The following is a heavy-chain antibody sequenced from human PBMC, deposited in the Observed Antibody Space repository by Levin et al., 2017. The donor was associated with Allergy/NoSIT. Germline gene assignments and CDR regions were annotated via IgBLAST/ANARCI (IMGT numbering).Heavy chain of an antibody. CDR3: AKGGYYGSWSYTNY. CDR2: ISGSGDAT. Sequence: GSLRLSCAASGFTFSTEPMSWVRQAPGKGLEWVSAISGSGDATYYADSVKGRFTISRDNSKNTLYLQMNSLRVEDTALYYCAKGGYYGSWSYTNYWGQGTQVIISS. D-gene: IGHD3-10*01. V-gene: IGHV3-23*01. CDR1: GFTFSTEP. J-gene: IGHJ4*02.